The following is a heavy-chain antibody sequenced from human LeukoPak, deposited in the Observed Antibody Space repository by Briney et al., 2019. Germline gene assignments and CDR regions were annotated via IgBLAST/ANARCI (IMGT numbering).Heavy chain of an antibody. CDR3: ARDWTVTTSRFNP. J-gene: IGHJ5*02. Sequence: ASVKVSCKASGGTFSSYAISWVQQAPGQGLEWMGRIIPILGIANYAQKFQGRVTITADKSTSTAYMELSSLRSEDTAVYYCARDWTVTTSRFNPWGQGTLVTVSS. CDR1: GGTFSSYA. CDR2: IIPILGIA. V-gene: IGHV1-69*04. D-gene: IGHD4-17*01.